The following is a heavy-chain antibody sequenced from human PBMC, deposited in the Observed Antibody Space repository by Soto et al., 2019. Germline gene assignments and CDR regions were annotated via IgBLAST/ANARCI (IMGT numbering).Heavy chain of an antibody. CDR1: GFVVSSIY. CDR3: ARDIYY. Sequence: GGSLRLSCAGWGFVVSSIYSSWVRHALGKGLEWVSTIYADGRTYYADSVKGRFTMSRDDVKNTLFLQMNSLRVEDTAVYYCARDIYYCGQGTLVPVSS. D-gene: IGHD3-9*01. CDR2: IYADGRT. V-gene: IGHV3-66*01. J-gene: IGHJ4*02.